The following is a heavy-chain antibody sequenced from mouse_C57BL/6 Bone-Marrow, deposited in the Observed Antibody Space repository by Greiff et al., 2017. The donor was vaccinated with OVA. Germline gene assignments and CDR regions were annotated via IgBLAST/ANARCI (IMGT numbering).Heavy chain of an antibody. Sequence: VQLQQSGAELVRPGASVKLSCTASGFNIKDYYMHWVKQRPEQGLEWIGRIDPDDGDTDYDPKFQGKATMTADTSSNTAYLQLSSLTSEDTAVYYCTTRTGTWRYFDVWGTGTTVTVSS. J-gene: IGHJ1*03. CDR2: IDPDDGDT. CDR1: GFNIKDYY. CDR3: TTRTGTWRYFDV. D-gene: IGHD4-1*01. V-gene: IGHV14-1*01.